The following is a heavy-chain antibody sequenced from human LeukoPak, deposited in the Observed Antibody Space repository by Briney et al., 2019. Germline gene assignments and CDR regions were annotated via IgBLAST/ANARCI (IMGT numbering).Heavy chain of an antibody. CDR2: INPSGGST. D-gene: IGHD3-22*01. J-gene: IGHJ1*01. CDR3: ARLEYYYDSSGYPSHNEYFQH. CDR1: GYTFTSYY. Sequence: ASVKVSCKASGYTFTSYYMHWVRQAPGQGLEWMGIINPSGGSTNYAQKFQGRVTMTRDMSTSTVYMELSSLRSEDTAVYYCARLEYYYDSSGYPSHNEYFQHWGQGTLVTVSS. V-gene: IGHV1-46*01.